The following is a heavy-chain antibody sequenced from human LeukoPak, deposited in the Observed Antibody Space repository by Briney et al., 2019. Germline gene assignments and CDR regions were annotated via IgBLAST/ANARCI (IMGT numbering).Heavy chain of an antibody. Sequence: PSETLSLTCTVSGGSISSYYWSWIRQPPGKGLEWIGSIYYSGSTYYNPSLKSRVTISVDTSKNQFSLKLSSVTAADTAVYYCASRGQRYYYYYMDVWGKGTTVTISS. CDR3: ASRGQRYYYYYMDV. J-gene: IGHJ6*03. CDR2: IYYSGST. D-gene: IGHD1-1*01. CDR1: GGSISSYY. V-gene: IGHV4-59*05.